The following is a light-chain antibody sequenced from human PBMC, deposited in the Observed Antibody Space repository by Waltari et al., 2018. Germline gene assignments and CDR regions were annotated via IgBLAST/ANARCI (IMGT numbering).Light chain of an antibody. V-gene: IGKV1-17*03. J-gene: IGKJ1*01. CDR3: LPHNSYPQP. Sequence: WRARQGISTDLVWFHQKPGQVPKRLIYAASSLQSGVPSRFSGSGSATEFTLTNSSLQPDDFATYYCLPHNSYPQPFGPGPTVELK. CDR1: QGISTD. CDR2: AAS.